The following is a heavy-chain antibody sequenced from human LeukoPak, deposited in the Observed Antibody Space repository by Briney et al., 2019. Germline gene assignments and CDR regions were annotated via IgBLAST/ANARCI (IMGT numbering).Heavy chain of an antibody. CDR2: INPNSGGT. J-gene: IGHJ4*02. V-gene: IGHV1-2*02. CDR1: GYTFNGYY. CDR3: ARDLNYFPLDY. D-gene: IGHD1-7*01. Sequence: ASVTVSCKASGYTFNGYYMHWVRQAPGQGLEWLGWINPNSGGTNYAQKFQGRVTMTRDTSISTAYMELSRLRSDDTAVYYCARDLNYFPLDYWGQGTLVTVSS.